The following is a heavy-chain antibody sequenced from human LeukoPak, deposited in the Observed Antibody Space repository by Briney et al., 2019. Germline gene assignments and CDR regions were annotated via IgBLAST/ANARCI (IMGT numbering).Heavy chain of an antibody. CDR2: IWDDGSNK. CDR3: ARDRSGWYGVDY. Sequence: GGSLRLSCAASGFTFSSYGMHWVRQAPGKGLEWVAVIWDDGSNKYYADSVEGRFTFSRDNSKNTLYVQMNSLRAEDTAVYYCARDRSGWYGVDYWGQGTLVTVSS. J-gene: IGHJ4*02. D-gene: IGHD6-19*01. V-gene: IGHV3-33*01. CDR1: GFTFSSYG.